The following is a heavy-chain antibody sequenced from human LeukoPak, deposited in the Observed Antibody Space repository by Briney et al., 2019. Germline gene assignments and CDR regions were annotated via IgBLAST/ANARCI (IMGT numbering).Heavy chain of an antibody. CDR3: AKVNCGGDCYPYYYFDY. CDR1: GFTFSSYA. J-gene: IGHJ4*02. D-gene: IGHD2-21*02. V-gene: IGHV3-23*01. Sequence: GGSLRLSCAASGFTFSSYAMSWVRQAPGKGLEWVSAISGSGGSTYYADSVKGRFTISRDNSKNTLYLQMNSLRAVDTAVYYCAKVNCGGDCYPYYYFDYWGQGTLVTVSS. CDR2: ISGSGGST.